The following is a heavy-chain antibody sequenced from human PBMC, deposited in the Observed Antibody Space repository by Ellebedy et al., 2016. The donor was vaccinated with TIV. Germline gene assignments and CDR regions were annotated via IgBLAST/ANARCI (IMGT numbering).Heavy chain of an antibody. CDR1: GGSISGFY. V-gene: IGHV4-59*01. D-gene: IGHD4-23*01. Sequence: MPSETLSLTCTVSGGSISGFYWTWIRQPPGKGLEWIGYIDYGGGTNYNPSIKSRVTISADTSKNQFSLKLNSVTAADTAVYYCAKGDGVNSAVPDSWGQGTLVTVSS. CDR3: AKGDGVNSAVPDS. J-gene: IGHJ4*02. CDR2: IDYGGGT.